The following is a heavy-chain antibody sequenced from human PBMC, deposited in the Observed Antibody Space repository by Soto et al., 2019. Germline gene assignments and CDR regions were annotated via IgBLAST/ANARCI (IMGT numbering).Heavy chain of an antibody. Sequence: GGSLRLSCAASVFTFSSYAMHWVRQAPGKGLEWVAVISYDGSNKYYADSVKGRFTISRDNSKNTLYLQMNSLRAEDTAVYYCARIEGHTGRWRYYYYMDVWGKGTTVTVSS. J-gene: IGHJ6*03. D-gene: IGHD2-8*02. CDR3: ARIEGHTGRWRYYYYMDV. CDR2: ISYDGSNK. CDR1: VFTFSSYA. V-gene: IGHV3-30-3*01.